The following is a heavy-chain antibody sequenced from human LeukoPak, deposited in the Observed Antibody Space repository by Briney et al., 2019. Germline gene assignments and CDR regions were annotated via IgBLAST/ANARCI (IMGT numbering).Heavy chain of an antibody. V-gene: IGHV1-18*01. CDR1: GYTFTSYG. D-gene: IGHD6-13*01. J-gene: IGHJ4*02. CDR3: ARVRAAAGIYYFDY. Sequence: ASVKVSCKASGYTFTSYGISWVRQAPGQGLEWMGWTSPHNGDTNYAQKLQGRVTMTTDTSTSTAYMELRSLRSDDTAVYYCARVRAAAGIYYFDYWDQGTLVTVSS. CDR2: TSPHNGDT.